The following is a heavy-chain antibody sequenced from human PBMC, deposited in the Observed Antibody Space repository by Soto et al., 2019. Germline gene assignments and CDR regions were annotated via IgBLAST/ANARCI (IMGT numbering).Heavy chain of an antibody. CDR3: ARVFVLIGAFDY. CDR1: GGTFSSYA. J-gene: IGHJ4*02. V-gene: IGHV1-69*13. Sequence: GASVKVSCKASGGTFSSYAISWVRQAPGQGLEWMGGIIPIFGTANYAQKFQGRVTITADESTSTAYMELSSLRSEDTAVYYCARVFVLIGAFDYWGQGTLVTVSS. CDR2: IIPIFGTA. D-gene: IGHD3-22*01.